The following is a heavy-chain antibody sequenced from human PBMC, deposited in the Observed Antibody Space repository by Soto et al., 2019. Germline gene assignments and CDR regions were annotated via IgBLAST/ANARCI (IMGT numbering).Heavy chain of an antibody. CDR1: GFTFSSYG. V-gene: IGHV3-30*18. CDR3: AKDIAARRGSYFDY. J-gene: IGHJ4*02. Sequence: QVQLVESGGGVVQPGRSLRLSCAASGFTFSSYGMHWGRQAPGKGLEWVAVISYDGSNKYYADSVKGRFTISRDNSKNTLYLQMNSLRAEDTAVYYCAKDIAARRGSYFDYWGQGTLVTVSS. D-gene: IGHD6-6*01. CDR2: ISYDGSNK.